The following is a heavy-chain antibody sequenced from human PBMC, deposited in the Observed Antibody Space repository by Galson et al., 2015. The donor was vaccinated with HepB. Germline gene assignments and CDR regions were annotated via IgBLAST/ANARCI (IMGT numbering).Heavy chain of an antibody. CDR3: ARGPYGLHV. Sequence: SVKVSCKASGYSFSGYVIAWVRQSPGQGFEWMGRISPHNGDANYAQKFQDRVTLTADTSTSTAYMELKSLGSDDTAVYYCARGPYGLHVWGQGTAIRVSS. CDR2: ISPHNGDA. V-gene: IGHV1-18*01. CDR1: GYSFSGYV. J-gene: IGHJ6*02.